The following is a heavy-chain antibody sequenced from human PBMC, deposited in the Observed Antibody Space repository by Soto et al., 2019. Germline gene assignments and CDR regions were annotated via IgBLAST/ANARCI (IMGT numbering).Heavy chain of an antibody. CDR2: IYYSGRT. Sequence: SETLSLTCTVSGGSISIGGYYWRCMRQHPGKGLEWIGYIYYSGRTYYPSLHSRVSIAVDTTENQFSLKLTSVTAADTSVYYCARGSFSSSSSWFDPWGRGTLVTVSS. D-gene: IGHD6-6*01. J-gene: IGHJ5*02. CDR1: GGSISIGGYY. CDR3: ARGSFSSSSSWFDP. V-gene: IGHV4-31*03.